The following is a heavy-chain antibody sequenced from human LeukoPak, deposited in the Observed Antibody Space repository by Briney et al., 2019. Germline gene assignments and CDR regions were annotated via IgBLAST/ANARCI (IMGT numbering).Heavy chain of an antibody. V-gene: IGHV1-2*02. J-gene: IGHJ4*02. CDR2: INPNSGGT. Sequence: ASVKVSCKASGYTFTGYYMHWVRQAPGQGLEWMGWINPNSGGTNYAQKFQGRVTMTRDTSISTAHMELSRLRSDDTAVYYCARGYTAPYRGTDRRIDYWGQGTLVTVSS. CDR3: ARGYTAPYRGTDRRIDY. D-gene: IGHD1-14*01. CDR1: GYTFTGYY.